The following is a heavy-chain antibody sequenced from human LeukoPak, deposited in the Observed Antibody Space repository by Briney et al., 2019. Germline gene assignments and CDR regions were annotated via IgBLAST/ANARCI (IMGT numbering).Heavy chain of an antibody. Sequence: SVKVSCKASGGTFSSYAISWVRQAPGQGLEWMGGIIPIFGTANYAQKFQGRVTITADESTSTAYMELSSLRSEDTAVYYCARVSADYGGNSNLDYWGQGTLVTVSS. CDR1: GGTFSSYA. J-gene: IGHJ4*02. CDR2: IIPIFGTA. D-gene: IGHD4-23*01. V-gene: IGHV1-69*13. CDR3: ARVSADYGGNSNLDY.